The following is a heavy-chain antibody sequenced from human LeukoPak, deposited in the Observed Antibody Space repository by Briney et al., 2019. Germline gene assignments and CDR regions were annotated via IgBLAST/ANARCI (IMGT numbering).Heavy chain of an antibody. CDR2: IYPGDADT. J-gene: IGHJ4*02. CDR3: ARLSGGSPPYFDY. Sequence: GESLKISCKGSGSRFTSYWIGWVRQLPGKGLEGMGIIYPGDADTRYSPSFQGQVTISADKSIRTAYLQWSSLKASDTAMYYCARLSGGSPPYFDYWGQGTLVTVSS. D-gene: IGHD2-15*01. CDR1: GSRFTSYW. V-gene: IGHV5-51*01.